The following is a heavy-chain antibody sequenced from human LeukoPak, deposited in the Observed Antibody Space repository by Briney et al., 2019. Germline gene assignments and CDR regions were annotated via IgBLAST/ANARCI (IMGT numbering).Heavy chain of an antibody. CDR3: AKDEPGTYSPSDY. D-gene: IGHD3-10*01. CDR1: GFTFSSYS. J-gene: IGHJ4*02. Sequence: PGGSLRLSCAASGFTFSSYSMMWVRQAPGKGLEWVSYISSSSSSISYADSVKGRFTISRDNSKSTLYLQMNSLRAEDTAVYYCAKDEPGTYSPSDYWGQGTLVTVSS. V-gene: IGHV3-48*01. CDR2: ISSSSSSI.